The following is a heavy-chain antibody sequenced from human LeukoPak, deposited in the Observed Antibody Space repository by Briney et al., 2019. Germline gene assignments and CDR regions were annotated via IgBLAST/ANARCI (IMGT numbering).Heavy chain of an antibody. CDR3: ARVAAEVVGVPGAIGFGWLRRDYYYMDV. D-gene: IGHD2-2*02. V-gene: IGHV1-18*01. J-gene: IGHJ6*03. Sequence: SVKVSCKASGYTFSSYGISWVRQAPGQGLEWMGWISVYNGNTNYAQNVQGRVTRTTDTSTSTVYMELSSLRSEDTAVYYCARVAAEVVGVPGAIGFGWLRRDYYYMDVWGKGTTVTVSS. CDR2: ISVYNGNT. CDR1: GYTFSSYG.